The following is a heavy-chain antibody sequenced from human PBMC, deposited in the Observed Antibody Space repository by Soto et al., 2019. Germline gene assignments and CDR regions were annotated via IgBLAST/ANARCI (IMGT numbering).Heavy chain of an antibody. CDR2: INPSGSI. J-gene: IGHJ4*02. D-gene: IGHD4-4*01. V-gene: IGHV4-34*01. CDR3: ATFVGATTVTRGSHRDY. Sequence: VQLQQWGAGLLKPSETLSLTCAVYGGSFSGYHWSWFRQPPGKGLEWIGEINPSGSINYNPSLKSRVTISVDTSKNQFSLNLRSVTAADTAVYYCATFVGATTVTRGSHRDYWGQGTLVTVSS. CDR1: GGSFSGYH.